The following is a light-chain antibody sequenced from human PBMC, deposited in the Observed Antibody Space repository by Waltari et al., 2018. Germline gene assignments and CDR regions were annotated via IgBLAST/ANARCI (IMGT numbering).Light chain of an antibody. CDR2: AAS. Sequence: DIQMTQSPSSLSASVGDRVTITYRASQSISSYLTWYQQKPGKAPKLLIYAASSLQSGVPPRFSGSGSGTDFTLTISSLQPEDFATYYCQQSYSTPRYTFGQGTKLEIK. CDR3: QQSYSTPRYT. CDR1: QSISSY. J-gene: IGKJ2*01. V-gene: IGKV1-39*01.